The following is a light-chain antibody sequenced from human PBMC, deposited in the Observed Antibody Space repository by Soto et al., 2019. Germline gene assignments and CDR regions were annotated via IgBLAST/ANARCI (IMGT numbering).Light chain of an antibody. CDR3: GSWDSSMSAYV. Sequence: QSVLTQPPSVSAAPGQKVTISCSGSSSNIGGNSVSWYQQLLGTAPKLLIYDDNKRPSGIPDRFSGSKSGTSATLGITGFQNGDEADYYCGSWDSSMSAYVFGTGTKVTVL. J-gene: IGLJ1*01. CDR1: SSNIGGNS. V-gene: IGLV1-51*01. CDR2: DDN.